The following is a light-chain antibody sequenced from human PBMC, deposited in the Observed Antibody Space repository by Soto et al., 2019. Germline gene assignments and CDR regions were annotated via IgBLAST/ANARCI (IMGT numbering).Light chain of an antibody. J-gene: IGKJ4*01. CDR3: QQYGSTLT. Sequence: EIVLTHSPSTLFLSPGARSTLSCRASQSVSIKLAWYQQKPGQAPRLLIYGASNRATGIPDRFSGSGSGTDFTLTIWRLEPEDFAVYYCQQYGSTLTFGGGTKVDIK. CDR1: QSVSIK. V-gene: IGKV3-20*01. CDR2: GAS.